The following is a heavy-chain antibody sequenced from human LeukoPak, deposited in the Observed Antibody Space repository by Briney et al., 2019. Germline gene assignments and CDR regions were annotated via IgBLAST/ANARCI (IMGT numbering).Heavy chain of an antibody. D-gene: IGHD3-9*01. V-gene: IGHV4-39*02. CDR2: VYYSGTT. CDR1: GGSISLSYYY. Sequence: PSETLSLTCNVSGGSISLSYYYWGWIRQPPGKALEWIGSVYYSGTTSYNPSLKSRVTISVDMSKNLFSLRLRSVTAADTAVYYCARRRRFDWLLRGNAFDIWGQGTMVTVSS. CDR3: ARRRRFDWLLRGNAFDI. J-gene: IGHJ3*02.